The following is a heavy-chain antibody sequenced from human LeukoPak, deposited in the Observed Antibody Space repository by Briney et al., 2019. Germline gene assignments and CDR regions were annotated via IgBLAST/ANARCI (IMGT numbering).Heavy chain of an antibody. CDR2: INPNSGGT. Sequence: ASVTVSFKASGYTFTDYYMHWVRQAPGQGLEWMGWINPNSGGTNYAQKFQGRVTMTRDTSISTAYMELSRLRSDDTAVYYCAVVNDFDYWGQGTLVTVSS. J-gene: IGHJ4*02. CDR1: GYTFTDYY. V-gene: IGHV1-2*02. CDR3: AVVNDFDY.